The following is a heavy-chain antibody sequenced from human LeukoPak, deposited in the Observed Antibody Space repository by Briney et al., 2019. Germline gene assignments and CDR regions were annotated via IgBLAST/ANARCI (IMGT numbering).Heavy chain of an antibody. D-gene: IGHD6-6*01. Sequence: SETLSLNCTVSGGSISTYYWSWIRQPAGKGLEWIGRIHTSENTDYNPSLESRVTMSVDTSRNQFSLKLSSVTAADTAVYYCAREGSMTARPFVSIDYWGQGTLVTVSS. J-gene: IGHJ4*02. CDR1: GGSISTYY. V-gene: IGHV4-4*07. CDR3: AREGSMTARPFVSIDY. CDR2: IHTSENT.